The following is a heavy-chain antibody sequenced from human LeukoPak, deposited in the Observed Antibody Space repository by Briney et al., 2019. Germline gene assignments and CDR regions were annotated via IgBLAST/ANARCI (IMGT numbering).Heavy chain of an antibody. V-gene: IGHV4-59*01. J-gene: IGHJ3*02. CDR3: ARGKYETYYVPGIAFDI. CDR1: GGFISSYY. Sequence: PSETLSLTCTVSGGFISSYYWSWIRQPPGKGLEWIGYIYYSGSTNYNPSLKGRVTISVDTSKNQFSLKLRSVTAADTAVYYCARGKYETYYVPGIAFDIWGQGTMVTVSS. D-gene: IGHD3-10*01. CDR2: IYYSGST.